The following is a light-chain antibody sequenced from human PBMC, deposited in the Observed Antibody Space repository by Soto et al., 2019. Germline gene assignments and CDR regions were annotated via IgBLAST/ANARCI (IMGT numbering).Light chain of an antibody. Sequence: EIVLTQSPGTLSLSPGERATLSCRASQSVSSNYLAWYQRKPGQAPRLLLYGASNRATGIPNRFTGSGSGNFCTLTSTILEPEDFVVYFCQQYGSSPPTFARRTKLEI. CDR3: QQYGSSPPT. J-gene: IGKJ1*01. CDR1: QSVSSNY. CDR2: GAS. V-gene: IGKV3-20*01.